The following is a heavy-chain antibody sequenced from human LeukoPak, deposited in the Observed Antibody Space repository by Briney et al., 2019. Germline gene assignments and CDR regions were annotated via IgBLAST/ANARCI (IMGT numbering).Heavy chain of an antibody. V-gene: IGHV3-23*01. CDR1: GFTLSSRW. CDR2: ISGSDKST. CDR3: VKDRYCSDTSCSRANCFDP. Sequence: GGSLRLSCVVSGFTLSSRWMMWVRQAPGKGLEWVSIISGSDKSTFYADSVKGRFTISRDNTKNTLYLQMNSLRAEDTAVYYCVKDRYCSDTSCSRANCFDPWGQGALVTVSS. D-gene: IGHD2-2*01. J-gene: IGHJ5*02.